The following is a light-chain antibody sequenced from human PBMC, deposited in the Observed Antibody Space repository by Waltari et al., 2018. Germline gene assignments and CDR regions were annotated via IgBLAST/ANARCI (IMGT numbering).Light chain of an antibody. Sequence: DIQMTQSPSSLSASVGDRVTITCRASQSISTYLNWYQHKPGRAPELLIYAASTLQGGVPSRFSGSGSETHFTHAISSLQREDFATYYCQQSYTTPRTFGQGTKVEIK. CDR2: AAS. CDR1: QSISTY. J-gene: IGKJ1*01. V-gene: IGKV1-39*01. CDR3: QQSYTTPRT.